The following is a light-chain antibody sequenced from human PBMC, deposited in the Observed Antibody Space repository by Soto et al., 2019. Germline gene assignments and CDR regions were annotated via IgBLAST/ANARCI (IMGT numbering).Light chain of an antibody. V-gene: IGKV1-9*01. CDR2: AAS. J-gene: IGKJ5*01. Sequence: DIQLTQSPSFLSASVGDRVTITCRASQGISSYLAWYQQKPGKAPKLLIYAASTLQSGVPSRFSGSGSGTEFTLTISNLQPEDFATYYCQQLNSYPSITFGQGTRLEIK. CDR1: QGISSY. CDR3: QQLNSYPSIT.